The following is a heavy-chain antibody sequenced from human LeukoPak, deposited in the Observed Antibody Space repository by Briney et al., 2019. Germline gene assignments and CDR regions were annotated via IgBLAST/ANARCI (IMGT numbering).Heavy chain of an antibody. CDR1: GGSISSYY. D-gene: IGHD2-2*01. CDR3: AGICSSTSCYDGGY. CDR2: IYYSGST. Sequence: SETLSLTCTVSGGSISSYYWSWIRQPPGKGLEWIGYIYYSGSTNYNPSLKSRVTISVDTSKNQFSLKLSSVTAADTAVYYCAGICSSTSCYDGGYWGQGTLVTVSS. J-gene: IGHJ4*02. V-gene: IGHV4-59*01.